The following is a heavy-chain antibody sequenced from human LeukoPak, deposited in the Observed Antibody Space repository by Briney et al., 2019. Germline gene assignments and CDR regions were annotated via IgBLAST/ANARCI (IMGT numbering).Heavy chain of an antibody. CDR1: GFTFSSYA. CDR2: ISSSGGST. CDR3: VGVLKSTLDSSGKSYYFDY. J-gene: IGHJ4*02. V-gene: IGHV3-23*01. D-gene: IGHD3-22*01. Sequence: GGTLRLSCTASGFTFSSYAMSWVRQAPGKGLEWVSAISSSGGSTYYADSVKGRFTISRDNSKNTLSLQMSSLRAEDTAVYYCVGVLKSTLDSSGKSYYFDYWGQGTLVTVSS.